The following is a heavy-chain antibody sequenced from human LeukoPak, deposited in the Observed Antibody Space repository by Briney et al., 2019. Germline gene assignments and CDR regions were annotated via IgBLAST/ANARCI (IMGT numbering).Heavy chain of an antibody. CDR2: MNPNSGNT. CDR1: GYTFTGYY. CDR3: ARGRDSYGRLRP. D-gene: IGHD5-18*01. Sequence: ASVKVSCKASGYTFTGYYMHWVRQAPGQGLEWMGWMNPNSGNTGYAQKFQGRVTMTRNTSISTAYMELSSLRSEDTAVYYCARGRDSYGRLRPWGQGTLVTVSS. V-gene: IGHV1-8*02. J-gene: IGHJ5*02.